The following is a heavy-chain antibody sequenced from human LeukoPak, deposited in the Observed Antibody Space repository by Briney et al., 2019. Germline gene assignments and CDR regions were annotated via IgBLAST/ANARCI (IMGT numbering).Heavy chain of an antibody. CDR3: ARVQALNWFDP. CDR1: GFTFSSYS. CDR2: ISSSSSYI. J-gene: IGHJ5*02. Sequence: GGSLRLSCAASGFTFSSYSMNWVRQAPGKGLEWVSSISSSSSYIYYADSVKGRFTISRDNAKNSLYLQMNSLRAGDTAVYYCARVQALNWFDPWGQGTLVTVSS. D-gene: IGHD4-11*01. V-gene: IGHV3-21*01.